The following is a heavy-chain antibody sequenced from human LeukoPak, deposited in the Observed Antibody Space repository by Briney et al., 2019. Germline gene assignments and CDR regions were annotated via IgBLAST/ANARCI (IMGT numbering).Heavy chain of an antibody. V-gene: IGHV1-8*03. Sequence: ASVKVSCKASGYTFTSYDINWVRQATGQGLEWMGWMNPNSGNTGYAQKFQGRVTITRDTSISTAYMELSSLRSEDTAVYYCARGSFDYGGNSPYYYYYYMDVWGKGTTVTVSS. CDR1: GYTFTSYD. CDR2: MNPNSGNT. J-gene: IGHJ6*03. D-gene: IGHD4-23*01. CDR3: ARGSFDYGGNSPYYYYYYMDV.